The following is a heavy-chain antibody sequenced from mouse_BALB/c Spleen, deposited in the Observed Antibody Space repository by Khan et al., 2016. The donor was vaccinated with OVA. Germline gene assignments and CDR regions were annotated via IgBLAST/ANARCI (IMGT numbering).Heavy chain of an antibody. Sequence: QIQLVQSGPELKKPGEIVKISCKASGYTFRSFGMNWVKQAPGKGLKWMGWINTYTGEPTYADDFKGRYVFSLETSASTAYLQINNLKNEDTATYFCARPPYFSYVMVYWGQGTSVTVSS. CDR3: ARPPYFSYVMVY. CDR2: INTYTGEP. J-gene: IGHJ4*01. CDR1: GYTFRSFG. D-gene: IGHD2-10*01. V-gene: IGHV9-3-1*01.